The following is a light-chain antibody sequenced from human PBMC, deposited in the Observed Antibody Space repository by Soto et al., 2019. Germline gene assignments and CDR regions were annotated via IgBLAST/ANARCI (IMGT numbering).Light chain of an antibody. CDR2: GAS. V-gene: IGKV3-15*01. CDR3: QQYNNWPLT. J-gene: IGKJ4*01. CDR1: QSVSSN. Sequence: EIEMTQSPATLSVSPGARATLSCRASQSVSSNLAWYQQKDGQAPRLLMYGASTRATGIPARFSGSGSGTELTITISSLQSEDFEVYDGQQYNNWPLTFGGGTKVDIK.